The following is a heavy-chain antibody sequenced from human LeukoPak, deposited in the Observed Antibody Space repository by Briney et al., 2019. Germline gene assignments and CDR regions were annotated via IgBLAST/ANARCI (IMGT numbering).Heavy chain of an antibody. Sequence: SVKASCKASGGTFSSYAISWVRQAPGQGLEWMGRIIPILGIANYAQKFQGRVTITADKSTSTAYMELSSLRSEDTAVYYCASTVTTGAGWFDPWGQGTLVTVSS. J-gene: IGHJ5*02. D-gene: IGHD4-17*01. CDR2: IIPILGIA. CDR1: GGTFSSYA. CDR3: ASTVTTGAGWFDP. V-gene: IGHV1-69*04.